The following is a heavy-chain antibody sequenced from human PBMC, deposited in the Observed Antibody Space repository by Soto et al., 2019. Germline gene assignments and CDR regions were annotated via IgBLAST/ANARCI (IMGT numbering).Heavy chain of an antibody. CDR3: ARAAGVVPAAQLWD. J-gene: IGHJ4*02. D-gene: IGHD2-2*01. Sequence: SQTLSLTCTVSGGSISSGGYYWSWIRQHPGKGLEWIGYIYYSGSTYYNPSLKSRVTISVDTSKNQFSLKLSSVTAADTAVYYCARAAGVVPAAQLWDWGQGTLVTVSS. CDR1: GGSISSGGYY. CDR2: IYYSGST. V-gene: IGHV4-31*03.